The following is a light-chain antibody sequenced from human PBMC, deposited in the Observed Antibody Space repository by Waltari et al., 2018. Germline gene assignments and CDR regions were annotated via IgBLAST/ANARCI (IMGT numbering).Light chain of an antibody. CDR1: QSVSSN. CDR3: QQYNNWRLT. CDR2: GAS. V-gene: IGKV3D-15*01. Sequence: EIVMMQSPATLSVSQGERATLSCRASQSVSSNLAWYQQKPGQAPRLLIYGASTRATGIPARFSGSGSGTEFTLTISSLQSEDFAVYYCQQYNNWRLTFGGGTKVEIK. J-gene: IGKJ4*01.